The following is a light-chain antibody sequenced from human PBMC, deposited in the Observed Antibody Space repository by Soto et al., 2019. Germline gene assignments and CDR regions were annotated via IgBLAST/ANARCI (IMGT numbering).Light chain of an antibody. CDR1: ERVASNY. CDR2: GAS. CDR3: QQLNSYPLT. V-gene: IGKV3-20*01. J-gene: IGKJ4*01. Sequence: EVVLTQSPGTLSLSEGERATLFCRASERVASNYLAWYQQKPGQAPRLLIYGASSRATGIPDRFSGSGSGTEFTLTISSLQPEDFATYYCQQLNSYPLTFGGGTKVDIK.